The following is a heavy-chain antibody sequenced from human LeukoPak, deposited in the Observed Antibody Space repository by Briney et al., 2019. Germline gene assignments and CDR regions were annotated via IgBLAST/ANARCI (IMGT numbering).Heavy chain of an antibody. D-gene: IGHD6-19*01. Sequence: GGSLRLSCAASGFTFSTYAMSWVRQAPGKGLEWVSGISGSGGSTYYADSVKGRFTISRDNSKNTLYLQMNSLRAEDTAVYYCAKYSWGAVAAPFDYWGQGTLVTVSS. CDR2: ISGSGGST. J-gene: IGHJ4*02. CDR1: GFTFSTYA. V-gene: IGHV3-23*01. CDR3: AKYSWGAVAAPFDY.